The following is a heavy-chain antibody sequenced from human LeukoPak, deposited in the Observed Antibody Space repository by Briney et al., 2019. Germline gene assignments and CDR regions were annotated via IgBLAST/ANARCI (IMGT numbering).Heavy chain of an antibody. CDR2: ISYDGSNK. V-gene: IGHV3-30-3*01. J-gene: IGHJ4*02. D-gene: IGHD4-23*01. CDR1: GFTFSSYA. Sequence: GGSLRLSCAASGFTFSSYAMHWVRQAPGKGLEWVAVISYDGSNKYYADSVKGRFTISRDNSKNTPYLQMNSLRAEDTAVYYCAREGGKVDYWGQGTLVTVSS. CDR3: AREGGKVDY.